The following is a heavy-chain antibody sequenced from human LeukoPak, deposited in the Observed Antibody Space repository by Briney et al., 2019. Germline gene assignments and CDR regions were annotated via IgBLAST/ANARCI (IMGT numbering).Heavy chain of an antibody. CDR3: ARDRSSSSWTDYFDY. V-gene: IGHV3-33*08. CDR1: GFTFSSYA. D-gene: IGHD6-13*01. CDR2: IWYDGSNK. J-gene: IGHJ4*02. Sequence: GGSLRLSCAASGFTFSSYAIHWVRQAPGKGLEWVAVIWYDGSNKYYADSVKGRFTISRDNSKNTLYLQMNSLRAEDTAVYYCARDRSSSSWTDYFDYWGQGTLVTVSS.